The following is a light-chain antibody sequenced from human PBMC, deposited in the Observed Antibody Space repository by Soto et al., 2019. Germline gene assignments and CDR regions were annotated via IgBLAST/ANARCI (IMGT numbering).Light chain of an antibody. Sequence: IVMTQSPATLSVSPGERVTLSCRASQSVASHLAWYQQKRGQAPRLLIYGASIRATGIPATFSGSGSGTDFTLTISRLEPEDFAVYYCQQYGSSPWTFGQGTKVDI. CDR3: QQYGSSPWT. CDR1: QSVASH. CDR2: GAS. V-gene: IGKV3-20*01. J-gene: IGKJ1*01.